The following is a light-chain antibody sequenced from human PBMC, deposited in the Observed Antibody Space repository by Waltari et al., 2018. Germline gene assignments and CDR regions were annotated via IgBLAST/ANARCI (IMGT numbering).Light chain of an antibody. V-gene: IGKV3-11*01. Sequence: EIVLTQFPATLSLSPGERATLSCRASQSVSSYLAWYQQTPGQAPRLLIYDASNRSTGIPARFSGSGSGTDFTLTISSLEPEDFAVYYCQQRSSWPSITFGQGTRLEIK. CDR2: DAS. J-gene: IGKJ5*01. CDR1: QSVSSY. CDR3: QQRSSWPSIT.